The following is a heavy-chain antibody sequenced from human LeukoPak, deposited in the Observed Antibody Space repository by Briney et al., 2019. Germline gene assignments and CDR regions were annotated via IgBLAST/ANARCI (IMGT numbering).Heavy chain of an antibody. Sequence: ASVKVSCKASGYTFTSYAMHWVRQAPGQRLEWMGWINAGSGNTKYSQKFQGRVTITRDTSASTAYMELSSLRSEDTAVYYCASGTGSSGWSPTGYWGQGTLVTVSS. V-gene: IGHV1-3*01. CDR2: INAGSGNT. CDR1: GYTFTSYA. J-gene: IGHJ4*02. D-gene: IGHD6-19*01. CDR3: ASGTGSSGWSPTGY.